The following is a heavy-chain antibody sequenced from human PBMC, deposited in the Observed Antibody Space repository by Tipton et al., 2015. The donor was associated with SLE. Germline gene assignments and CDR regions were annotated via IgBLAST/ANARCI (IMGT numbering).Heavy chain of an antibody. Sequence: QSGPEVKMPGASVKTSCKATGYSFNNYWMHWVRQAPGQGLEWMGVINPDGGRTTYALNLKGRVAMTRDTSTSTVFMELSGLRPEDTAVYYCARRGYYTNYMFDYWGQGTLVTVSS. CDR1: GYSFNNYW. CDR3: ARRGYYTNYMFDY. D-gene: IGHD2-15*01. V-gene: IGHV1-46*02. J-gene: IGHJ4*02. CDR2: INPDGGRT.